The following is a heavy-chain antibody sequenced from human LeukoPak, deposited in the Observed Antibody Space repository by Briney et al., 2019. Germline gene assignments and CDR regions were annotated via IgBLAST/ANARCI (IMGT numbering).Heavy chain of an antibody. CDR1: GGSFSGYY. J-gene: IGHJ4*02. Sequence: SETLSLTCAVYGGSFSGYYWSWIRQPPGKGLEWIGEINHSGSTNYNPSLKSRVTMSVDTSKNQFSLKLSSVTAADTAVYCCARDQYYYDSSGYSLFDYWGQGTLVTVSS. D-gene: IGHD3-22*01. CDR3: ARDQYYYDSSGYSLFDY. CDR2: INHSGST. V-gene: IGHV4-34*01.